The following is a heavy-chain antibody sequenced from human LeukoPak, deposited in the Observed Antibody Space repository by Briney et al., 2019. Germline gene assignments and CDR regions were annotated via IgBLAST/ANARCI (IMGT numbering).Heavy chain of an antibody. Sequence: SQTLSLTCTVSGGSISSGDYYWSWIRQPPGKGLECIGYIYYSGSTYYNPSLKSRVTISVDTSKNQFSLKLSSVTAADTAVYYCARARFLEWLLVDFDYWGQGTLVTVSS. D-gene: IGHD3-3*01. CDR1: GGSISSGDYY. CDR2: IYYSGST. V-gene: IGHV4-30-4*08. CDR3: ARARFLEWLLVDFDY. J-gene: IGHJ4*02.